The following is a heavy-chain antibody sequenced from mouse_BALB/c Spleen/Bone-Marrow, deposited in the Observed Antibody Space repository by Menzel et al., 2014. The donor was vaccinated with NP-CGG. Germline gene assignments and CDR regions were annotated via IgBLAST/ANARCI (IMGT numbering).Heavy chain of an antibody. CDR2: INPSTGYT. CDR1: GYTFTSYW. D-gene: IGHD2-14*01. Sequence: VQLQQSGAELAKPGASVKMSCKASGYTFTSYWMHWVKQRPGQGLEWIGNINPSTGYTEYNQKFKDKATLTADKSSSTAYMQLSSLTSEDSAVYYCARDYRYDGFAYWGQGTLVTVSA. V-gene: IGHV1-7*01. CDR3: ARDYRYDGFAY. J-gene: IGHJ3*01.